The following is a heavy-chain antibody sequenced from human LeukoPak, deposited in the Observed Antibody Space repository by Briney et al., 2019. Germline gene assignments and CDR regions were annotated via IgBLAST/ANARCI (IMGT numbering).Heavy chain of an antibody. D-gene: IGHD3-3*01. Sequence: SETLSLTCTVSGGSISSSSYYWGWIRQPPGKGLEWIGSIYYSGSTYYNPSLKSRVTISVDTSKNQFSLKLSSVTAADTAVYYCARSPYDFWSGYFFDAFDIWGQGTMVTVSS. J-gene: IGHJ3*02. CDR2: IYYSGST. V-gene: IGHV4-39*01. CDR3: ARSPYDFWSGYFFDAFDI. CDR1: GGSISSSSYY.